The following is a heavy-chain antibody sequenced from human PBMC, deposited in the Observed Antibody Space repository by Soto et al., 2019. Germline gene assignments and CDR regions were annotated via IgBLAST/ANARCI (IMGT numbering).Heavy chain of an antibody. CDR2: IIPIFGTA. CDR1: AGTFSSYV. CDR3: KIESGRTRGIAV. J-gene: IGHJ6*02. V-gene: IGHV1-69*18. D-gene: IGHD5-12*01. Sequence: QVQAVQSGAEVKKPGSSVKVSCKASAGTFSSYVISWVRQAPGQGLEWMGRIIPIFGTANYARKVQGRFTIPADESTSTAYMELSSLRSEDTAVYYGKIESGRTRGIAVWGQGTTITVSS.